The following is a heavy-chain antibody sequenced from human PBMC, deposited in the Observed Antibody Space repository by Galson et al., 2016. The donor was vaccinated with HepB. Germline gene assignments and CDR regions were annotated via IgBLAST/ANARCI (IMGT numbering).Heavy chain of an antibody. D-gene: IGHD3-3*01. Sequence: SLRLSCAASGFIFSIYAMSWVRQVPGKGLEWVSAISGSGGSTHYADSVKGRFTISRDNSKNTLYLQMNSLRAEDTAVYYCAKAVTRNTIFGVVTGKEGAHYGMDVWGQATTVTVSS. V-gene: IGHV3-23*01. J-gene: IGHJ6*02. CDR1: GFIFSIYA. CDR2: ISGSGGST. CDR3: AKAVTRNTIFGVVTGKEGAHYGMDV.